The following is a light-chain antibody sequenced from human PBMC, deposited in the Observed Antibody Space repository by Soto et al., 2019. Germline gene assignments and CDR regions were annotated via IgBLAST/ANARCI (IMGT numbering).Light chain of an antibody. J-gene: IGKJ1*01. CDR2: GAS. CDR1: ESVVSN. CDR3: QQYNNWPLWT. V-gene: IGKV3D-15*01. Sequence: ILLTQSPGTLSLSPGERATISCRATESVVSNYLAWYQMKPGQAPRLLIYGASSRATGIPDRFSGSGSGTELTLTISSLQSEDFAVYYCQQYNNWPLWTFGQGTKVDI.